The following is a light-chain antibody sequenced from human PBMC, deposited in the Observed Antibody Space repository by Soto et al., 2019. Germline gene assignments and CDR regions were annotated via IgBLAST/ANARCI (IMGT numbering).Light chain of an antibody. Sequence: EIVLTQSPGSLSFPPGERATLYCSASQSVSSSYLAWYQQKPGQAPRLLIYGASSRATGIPDRFSGSGSGTDFTLTISRLEPEDFAVYYCPQYGSSPTFGGGTKVDIK. J-gene: IGKJ4*01. CDR2: GAS. V-gene: IGKV3-20*01. CDR3: PQYGSSPT. CDR1: QSVSSSY.